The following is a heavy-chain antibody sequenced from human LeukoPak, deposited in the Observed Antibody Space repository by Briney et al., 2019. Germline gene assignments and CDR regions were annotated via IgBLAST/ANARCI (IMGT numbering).Heavy chain of an antibody. J-gene: IGHJ6*02. Sequence: PGGSLRLSCAASGFTVSSNYMSWVRQAPGKGLEWVSVIYSGGSTYYADSVKGRFTISRDNSKNTLYLQMNSLRAEDTAVYYCARDGTKAYYYYGMDVWGQGTTVTVSS. CDR2: IYSGGST. V-gene: IGHV3-53*01. CDR1: GFTVSSNY. D-gene: IGHD1-1*01. CDR3: ARDGTKAYYYYGMDV.